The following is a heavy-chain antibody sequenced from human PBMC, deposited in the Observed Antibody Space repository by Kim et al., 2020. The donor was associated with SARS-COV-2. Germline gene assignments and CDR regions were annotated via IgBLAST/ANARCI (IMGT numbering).Heavy chain of an antibody. CDR3: ARGSTLTILILYY. V-gene: IGHV4-31*02. D-gene: IGHD2-8*01. Sequence: IGYIYYSGSTYYNTSLKSRVTLSLDTSKNQFSLKLSSFTAADTAVYYCARGSTLTILILYYLRQG. J-gene: IGHJ4*02. CDR2: IYYSGST.